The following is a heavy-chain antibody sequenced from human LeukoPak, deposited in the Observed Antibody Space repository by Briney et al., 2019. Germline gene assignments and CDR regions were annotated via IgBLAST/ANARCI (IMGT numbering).Heavy chain of an antibody. J-gene: IGHJ4*02. V-gene: IGHV1-69*04. Sequence: RASVKVSCKASGGTFSSYAISWVRQAPGQGLEWMGRIIPILGIANYAQKFQGRVTITADKSTSTAYMELSSLRSEDTAVYYCARARSSGWYETFDYWGQGTLVTVSS. CDR1: GGTFSSYA. D-gene: IGHD6-19*01. CDR2: IIPILGIA. CDR3: ARARSSGWYETFDY.